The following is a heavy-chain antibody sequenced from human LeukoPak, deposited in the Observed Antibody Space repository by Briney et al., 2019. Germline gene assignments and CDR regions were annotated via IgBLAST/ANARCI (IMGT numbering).Heavy chain of an antibody. CDR1: GGSFSGYY. CDR3: ASYNWNLGYFDY. Sequence: SETLSLTCAVYGGSFSGYYWSWIRQPPGKGLEWIGEINHSGSTNYNPSLKSRVTISVDTSKNQFSLKLSSVTAADTAVYYCASYNWNLGYFDYWGQGTLVTVSS. CDR2: INHSGST. J-gene: IGHJ4*02. V-gene: IGHV4-34*01. D-gene: IGHD1-20*01.